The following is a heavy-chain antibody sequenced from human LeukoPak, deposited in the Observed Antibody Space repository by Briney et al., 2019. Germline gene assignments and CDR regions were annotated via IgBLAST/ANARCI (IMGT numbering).Heavy chain of an antibody. V-gene: IGHV3-30*18. CDR2: ISYDGSNK. CDR1: GFTFSSYG. Sequence: GGSLRLSCAASGFTFSSYGMPWVRQAPGKGLEWVAVISYDGSNKYYADSVKGRFTISRDNSKNTLYLQMNSLRAEDTAVYYCAKDHPMIVGGQGTLVTVSS. J-gene: IGHJ4*02. D-gene: IGHD3-22*01. CDR3: AKDHPMIV.